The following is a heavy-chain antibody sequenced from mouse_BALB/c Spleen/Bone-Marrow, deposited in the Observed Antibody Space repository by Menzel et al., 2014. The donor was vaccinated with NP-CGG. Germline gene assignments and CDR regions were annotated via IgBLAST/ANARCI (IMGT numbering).Heavy chain of an antibody. J-gene: IGHJ4*01. Sequence: VQLQQSGPELVKPGASVKMSGKASGYTFTSYIMHWVKQKPGQGLEWIGYINPYNDGTKYNEKFKGKATLTSDKSSSTAYMELSSLTSEDSAVYYCARRWLPYAMDYWGQGTSVTVSS. CDR2: INPYNDGT. CDR3: ARRWLPYAMDY. CDR1: GYTFTSYI. V-gene: IGHV1-14*01. D-gene: IGHD2-3*01.